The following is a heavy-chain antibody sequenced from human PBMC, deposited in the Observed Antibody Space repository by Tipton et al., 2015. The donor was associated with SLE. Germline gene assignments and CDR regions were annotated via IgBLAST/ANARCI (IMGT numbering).Heavy chain of an antibody. V-gene: IGHV4-38-2*02. J-gene: IGHJ4*02. CDR3: AREGGVGALDY. D-gene: IGHD1-26*01. Sequence: TLSLTCTVSGDSISSGYYWGWIRQPPGKGLEWIGSIYHSGNTYYNPSLKSRVTISVDTSKNQFSLKLSSVTAADTAVYYCAREGGVGALDYWGQGTLVTVSS. CDR1: GDSISSGYY. CDR2: IYHSGNT.